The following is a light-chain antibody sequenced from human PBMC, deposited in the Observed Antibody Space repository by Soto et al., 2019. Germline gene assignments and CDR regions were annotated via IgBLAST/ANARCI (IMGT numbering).Light chain of an antibody. Sequence: DIQMTQSPSTLSASVGDVVTITCQASQSISTWLAWYQQKPGKDPKLLIYDASTLESGVPSRFISSGSGTEFTLTISCLQPDDFAPYYCQQYSIYWNTFGHATKLEIK. J-gene: IGKJ2*01. CDR3: QQYSIYWNT. V-gene: IGKV1-5*01. CDR2: DAS. CDR1: QSISTW.